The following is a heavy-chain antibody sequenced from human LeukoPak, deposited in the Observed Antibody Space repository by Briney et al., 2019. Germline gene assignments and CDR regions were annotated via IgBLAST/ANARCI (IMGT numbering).Heavy chain of an antibody. CDR3: ARSAAGTHYFDY. D-gene: IGHD6-13*01. V-gene: IGHV3-30-3*01. Sequence: GGSLRLSCSASGFTFSSYAMHWVRQAPGKGLEWVAVISYDGSNKYYADSVKGRFTISRDNSKNTLYLQMNSLRAEDTAVYYCARSAAGTHYFDYWGQGTLVTVSS. CDR1: GFTFSSYA. CDR2: ISYDGSNK. J-gene: IGHJ4*02.